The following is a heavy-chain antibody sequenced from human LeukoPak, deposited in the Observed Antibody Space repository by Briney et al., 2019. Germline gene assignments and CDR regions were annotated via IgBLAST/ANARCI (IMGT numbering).Heavy chain of an antibody. Sequence: GGSLKLSCAASGFTFSSYAMSWVRQAPGQGLEWISAISGSGGSTYYADSVKGRFTISRDNSKNTLYMQMNSLRAEDTAVYYCATGTRETTTYFDYWGQGTLVTVSS. CDR2: ISGSGGST. J-gene: IGHJ4*02. CDR3: ATGTRETTTYFDY. D-gene: IGHD4-17*01. V-gene: IGHV3-23*01. CDR1: GFTFSSYA.